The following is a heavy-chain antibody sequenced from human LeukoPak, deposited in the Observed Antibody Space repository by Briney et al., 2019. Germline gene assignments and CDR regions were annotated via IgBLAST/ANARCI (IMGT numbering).Heavy chain of an antibody. CDR1: GGSISSYY. D-gene: IGHD3-10*01. J-gene: IGHJ4*02. CDR3: ARVTGSYYNY. Sequence: SEPLSLPCTVSGGSISSYYWSWIRQPPGKGLEWIGYIYYSGSTNYNPSLKSRVTISVDTSKNQFSLKLSSVTAADTAVYYCARVTGSYYNYWGQGTLVTVSS. V-gene: IGHV4-59*01. CDR2: IYYSGST.